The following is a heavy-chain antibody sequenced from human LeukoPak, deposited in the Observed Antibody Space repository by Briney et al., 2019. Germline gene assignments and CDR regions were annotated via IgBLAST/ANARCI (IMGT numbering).Heavy chain of an antibody. CDR3: ARAFPSFTFGGVPDAFDI. CDR2: IYYSGST. D-gene: IGHD3-16*01. CDR1: GGSISSYY. Sequence: SETLSLTCTVSGGSISSYYWSWIRQPPVKGLEWIGYIYYSGSTNYNPSLKSRVTISVDTSKNQFSLKLSSVTAADTAVYYCARAFPSFTFGGVPDAFDIWGQGTMVTVSS. V-gene: IGHV4-59*01. J-gene: IGHJ3*02.